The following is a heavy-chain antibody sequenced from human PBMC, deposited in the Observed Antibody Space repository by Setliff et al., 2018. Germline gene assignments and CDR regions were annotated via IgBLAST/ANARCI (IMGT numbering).Heavy chain of an antibody. V-gene: IGHV4-61*09. Sequence: SETLSLTCSVFGDSLTRSSSWWGWIRQPAGKGLEWIGNIYSSGTSKYNPSLKSRVTISVDTSKNQFSLKLSSVTAADTAVYYCARARYSNFLNWFDPWGQGTLVTVSS. D-gene: IGHD4-4*01. CDR3: ARARYSNFLNWFDP. CDR2: IYSSGTS. CDR1: GDSLTRSSSW. J-gene: IGHJ5*02.